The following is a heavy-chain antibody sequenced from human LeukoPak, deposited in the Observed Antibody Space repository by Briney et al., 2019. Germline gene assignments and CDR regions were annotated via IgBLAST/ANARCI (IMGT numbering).Heavy chain of an antibody. D-gene: IGHD3-22*01. Sequence: GGSLRLSCAASGFTFSSYSMNWVRQAPGKGLEWVSSISSSSSYIYYADSVKGRFTISRDNAKNSLYLQMNSLRAEDTAVYYCAGDLREQMVITPPLDYWGQGTLVTVSS. CDR1: GFTFSSYS. J-gene: IGHJ4*02. V-gene: IGHV3-21*01. CDR3: AGDLREQMVITPPLDY. CDR2: ISSSSSYI.